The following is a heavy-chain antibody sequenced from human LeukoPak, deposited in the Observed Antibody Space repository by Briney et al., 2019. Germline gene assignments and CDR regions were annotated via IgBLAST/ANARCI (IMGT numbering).Heavy chain of an antibody. CDR2: ISAYNDNT. CDR3: ARVHYDILTGYSYFDY. D-gene: IGHD3-9*01. V-gene: IGHV1-18*01. CDR1: GYTFTIYG. J-gene: IGHJ4*02. Sequence: ASVKVSCKSSGYTFTIYGISWVRQAPGRGLEWMGWISAYNDNTNYAQKLQGRVTMTTDTSTSTAYMELRSLRSDDTAVYYCARVHYDILTGYSYFDYWGQGTLVTVSS.